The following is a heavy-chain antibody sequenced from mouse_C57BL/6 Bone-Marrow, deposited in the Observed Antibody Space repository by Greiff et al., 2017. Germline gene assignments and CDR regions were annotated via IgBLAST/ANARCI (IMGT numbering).Heavy chain of an antibody. CDR3: ARHEAPYGYDPYAMDY. CDR2: FYPGSGSI. V-gene: IGHV1-62-2*01. CDR1: GYTFTEYT. Sequence: QVHVKQSGAELVKPGASVKLSCKASGYTFTEYTIHWVKQRSGQGLEWIGWFYPGSGSIKYNEKFKDKATLTADKSSSTVYMELSRLTSEDSAVYFCARHEAPYGYDPYAMDYWGQGTSVTVSS. J-gene: IGHJ4*01. D-gene: IGHD2-2*01.